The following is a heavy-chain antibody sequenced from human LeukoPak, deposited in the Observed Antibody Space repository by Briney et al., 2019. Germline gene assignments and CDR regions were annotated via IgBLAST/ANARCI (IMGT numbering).Heavy chain of an antibody. CDR2: IYYSGST. Sequence: SETLSLTCTVSGGSISSSSYYWGWIRQPPGKGLEWIGTIYYSGSTYYNPSLKSRVTISVDTSKNQFSLKLASLTAADTAVYYCARRPIVGSTGFYFDPWGPGTLVTVSS. V-gene: IGHV4-39*01. D-gene: IGHD1-26*01. CDR3: ARRPIVGSTGFYFDP. CDR1: GGSISSSSYY. J-gene: IGHJ5*02.